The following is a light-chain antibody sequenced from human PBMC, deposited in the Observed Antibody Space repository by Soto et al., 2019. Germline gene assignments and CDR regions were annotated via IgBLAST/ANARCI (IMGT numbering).Light chain of an antibody. V-gene: IGKV1-5*03. CDR1: QSISSW. Sequence: DIQMTQSPSTLSASVGDRVTITCRASQSISSWLAWYQQKPGKAPNLLIYKASSLESGVPSRFSGSGSGTEGTLTISSLQPDDFATYYCQQYNSYSITFGQGTRLEIK. CDR3: QQYNSYSIT. CDR2: KAS. J-gene: IGKJ5*01.